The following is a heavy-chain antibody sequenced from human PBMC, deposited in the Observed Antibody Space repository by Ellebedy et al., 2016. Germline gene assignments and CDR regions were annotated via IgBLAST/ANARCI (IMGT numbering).Heavy chain of an antibody. D-gene: IGHD3-22*01. CDR2: IYLGDSDT. Sequence: GESLKISCKGSGYSFTSYWIGWVRQMPGKGLEWVGIIYLGDSDTRYSPSFQGQVTISADKSISTAYLQWSSLKASDTAVYYCARQVLSGYYGHWGQGTLVTVSS. CDR1: GYSFTSYW. J-gene: IGHJ4*02. CDR3: ARQVLSGYYGH. V-gene: IGHV5-51*01.